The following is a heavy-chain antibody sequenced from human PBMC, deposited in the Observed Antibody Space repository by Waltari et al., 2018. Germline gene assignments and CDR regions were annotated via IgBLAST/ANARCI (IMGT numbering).Heavy chain of an antibody. J-gene: IGHJ4*02. Sequence: QVQLVESGGGVVQPGRSLRLSCAPSGFTFSSSAMHWVRPAPGKGLEWVAVISYDGSNKYYADSVKGRFTISRDNSKNTLYLQMNSLRAEDTAVYYCASDGGVTGTTSSGLDYWGQGTLVTVSS. D-gene: IGHD1-7*01. CDR1: GFTFSSSA. CDR3: ASDGGVTGTTSSGLDY. CDR2: ISYDGSNK. V-gene: IGHV3-30-3*01.